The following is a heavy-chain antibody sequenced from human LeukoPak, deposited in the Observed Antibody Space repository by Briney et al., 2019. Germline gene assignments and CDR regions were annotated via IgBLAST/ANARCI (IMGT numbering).Heavy chain of an antibody. CDR3: ARGLGVAGTPYFDY. CDR2: MNPNSGNT. D-gene: IGHD6-19*01. V-gene: IGHV1-8*01. Sequence: ASVKVSCKASGYTFTSYDINWVRQATGQGLEWMGWMNPNSGNTGYAQKFQGRVTMTRNTSISTAYMELSSLRSEDTAVYYCARGLGVAGTPYFDYWGQGTLVTVSS. CDR1: GYTFTSYD. J-gene: IGHJ4*02.